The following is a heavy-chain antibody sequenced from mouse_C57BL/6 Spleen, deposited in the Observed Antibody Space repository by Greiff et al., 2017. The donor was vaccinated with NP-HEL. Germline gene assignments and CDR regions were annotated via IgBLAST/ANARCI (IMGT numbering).Heavy chain of an antibody. CDR1: GFTFSNYW. CDR2: IRLKSDNYAT. CDR3: TVGDGNPYAMDY. Sequence: EVKLVESGGGLVQPGGSMKLSCVASGFTFSNYWMNWVRQSPEKGLEWVAQIRLKSDNYATHYAESVKGRFTISRDDSKSSVYLQMNNLRAEDTGIYYCTVGDGNPYAMDYWGQGTSVTVSS. V-gene: IGHV6-3*01. D-gene: IGHD2-1*01. J-gene: IGHJ4*01.